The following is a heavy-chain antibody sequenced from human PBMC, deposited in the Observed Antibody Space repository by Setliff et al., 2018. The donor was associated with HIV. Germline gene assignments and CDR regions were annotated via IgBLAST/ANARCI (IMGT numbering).Heavy chain of an antibody. Sequence: SETLSLTCTVSGGSISSGGHYWSWIRQHPGKGLEWIGYIHYSGNTYNNPSLNSRISISVDMSKNKFSLKLSSLTAADTAVYYCARGGLGVVTSFDSWGPGTLVTVSS. V-gene: IGHV4-31*03. CDR2: IHYSGNT. CDR3: ARGGLGVVTSFDS. CDR1: GGSISSGGHY. D-gene: IGHD3-3*01. J-gene: IGHJ4*02.